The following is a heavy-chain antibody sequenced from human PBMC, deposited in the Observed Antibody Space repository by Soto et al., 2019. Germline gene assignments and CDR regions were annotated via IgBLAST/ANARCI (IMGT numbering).Heavy chain of an antibody. CDR2: IKQDGSEK. CDR1: GFTFNDAW. D-gene: IGHD1-26*01. Sequence: EVQVVESGGGLVEPGGSLRLSCVASGFTFNDAWMTWVRQAPGKGLEWVANIKQDGSEKYYVDSVKGRFTISRDNARNSLFLEMKSLRSEDTAVYSCVRDRSGSYLEGFDYWGQGTLVTVSS. CDR3: VRDRSGSYLEGFDY. V-gene: IGHV3-7*01. J-gene: IGHJ4*02.